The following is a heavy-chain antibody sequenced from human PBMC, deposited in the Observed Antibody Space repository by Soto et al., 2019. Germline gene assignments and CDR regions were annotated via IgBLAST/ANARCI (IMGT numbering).Heavy chain of an antibody. V-gene: IGHV4-39*01. J-gene: IGHJ4*02. D-gene: IGHD5-12*01. CDR1: GGSISSSSYY. CDR3: ARQDIVARGFVDY. Sequence: QLQLQESGPGLVKPSETLSLTCTVSGGSISSSSYYWGWIRQPPGKGLEWIGSIYYSGSTHYNPSLKSRVTISVDTSKNQFSLKLSSVTAADTAVYYCARQDIVARGFVDYWGQGTLVTVSS. CDR2: IYYSGST.